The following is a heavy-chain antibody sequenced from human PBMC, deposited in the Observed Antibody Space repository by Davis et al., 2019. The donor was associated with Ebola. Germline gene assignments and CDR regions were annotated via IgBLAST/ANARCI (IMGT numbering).Heavy chain of an antibody. CDR3: ARDRNTMVRGDYFDY. Sequence: AASVKVSCKASGYTFTSYGISWVRQAPGQGLEWMGWISAYNGNTNYAQKLQGRVTMTTDTSTSTAYMELRSLRSDDTAVYYCARDRNTMVRGDYFDYWGQGTLVTVSS. V-gene: IGHV1-18*01. CDR2: ISAYNGNT. D-gene: IGHD3-10*01. J-gene: IGHJ4*02. CDR1: GYTFTSYG.